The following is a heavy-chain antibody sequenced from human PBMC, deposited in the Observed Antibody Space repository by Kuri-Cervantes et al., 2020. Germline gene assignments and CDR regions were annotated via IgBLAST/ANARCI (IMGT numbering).Heavy chain of an antibody. J-gene: IGHJ4*02. D-gene: IGHD6-13*01. CDR3: APGSSLYPLFR. Sequence: SLKISCAASGFTFDDYAMYWVRQAPGKGLEWVSGIVWNSGSIGYADSVKGRFTISRDNAKNSLYLQMNSLRVEDTAVYYCAPGSSLYPLFRWGQGTLVTVSS. CDR2: IVWNSGSI. CDR1: GFTFDDYA. V-gene: IGHV3-9*01.